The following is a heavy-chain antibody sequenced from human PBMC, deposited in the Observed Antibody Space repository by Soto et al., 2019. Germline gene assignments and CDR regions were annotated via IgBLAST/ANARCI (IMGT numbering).Heavy chain of an antibody. Sequence: ASVEVCCKACGYTFTSYCRSWVRQAPGQGLERMGWISAYNGNTNYAQKLQGRVTMTTDTSTSTAYMELRTLRSDDTAVYYCARSSVRGDYYMAVWGKGTTVTVS. V-gene: IGHV1-18*01. J-gene: IGHJ6*03. CDR1: GYTFTSYC. CDR2: ISAYNGNT. CDR3: ARSSVRGDYYMAV. D-gene: IGHD3-10*01.